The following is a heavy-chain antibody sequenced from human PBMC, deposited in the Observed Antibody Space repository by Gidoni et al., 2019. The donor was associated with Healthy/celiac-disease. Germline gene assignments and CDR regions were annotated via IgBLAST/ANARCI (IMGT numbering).Heavy chain of an antibody. CDR1: GGTFSSYA. CDR2: IIPIFGTA. V-gene: IGHV1-69*06. Sequence: QVQLVQSGAEVKKHGSSVKVSCKASGGTFSSYAISWVRPAPGQGLEWMGGIIPIFGTATYAQKFQGRVTITADKSTSTAYMELSRLRSEDTAVYYCASISGRTVGGWGQGTLVTVSS. J-gene: IGHJ4*02. D-gene: IGHD3-10*01. CDR3: ASISGRTVGG.